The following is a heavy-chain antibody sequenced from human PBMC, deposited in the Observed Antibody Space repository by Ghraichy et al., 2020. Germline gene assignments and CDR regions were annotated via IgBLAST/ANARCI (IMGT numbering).Heavy chain of an antibody. J-gene: IGHJ4*02. D-gene: IGHD6-19*01. CDR1: GYTFTSYD. Sequence: ASVKVSCKASGYTFTSYDINWVRQATGQGLEWMGWMNPNSGNTGYAQKFQGRVTMTRNTSISTAYMELSSLRSEDTAVYYCARGRGQWLVRNAPSTDYWGQGTLVTVSS. CDR2: MNPNSGNT. V-gene: IGHV1-8*01. CDR3: ARGRGQWLVRNAPSTDY.